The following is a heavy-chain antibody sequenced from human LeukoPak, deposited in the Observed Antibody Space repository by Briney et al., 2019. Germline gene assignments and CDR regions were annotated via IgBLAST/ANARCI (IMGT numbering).Heavy chain of an antibody. CDR3: ARGIAVAGKRDYMDV. Sequence: ASVKFSCKASRYTFTSYYMHWGRQSPVQVLEWIGLIDPTGGSTGYAQKFQGRVTMSRDTSTITVYSGLSSLRSEDTAVYYCARGIAVAGKRDYMDVWGKGTTVTISS. CDR1: RYTFTSYY. J-gene: IGHJ6*03. V-gene: IGHV1-46*01. D-gene: IGHD6-19*01. CDR2: IDPTGGST.